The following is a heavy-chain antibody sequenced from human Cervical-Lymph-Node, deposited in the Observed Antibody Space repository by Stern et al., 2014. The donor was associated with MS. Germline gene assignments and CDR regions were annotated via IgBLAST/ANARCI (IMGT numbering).Heavy chain of an antibody. CDR2: IHYSWIT. D-gene: IGHD3-16*01. CDR1: GGSISSTGYY. CDR3: ARSDRLWGSFDY. Sequence: VQLQESGPGLVKPSQTLSLNCTVSGGSISSTGYYWSWIRQHPGKGLEWIGYIHYSWITYYNPSLKSRGTISVATSKNQFSLNLSSVTATDTALYYCARSDRLWGSFDYWGQGRLVTVSS. J-gene: IGHJ4*02. V-gene: IGHV4-31*03.